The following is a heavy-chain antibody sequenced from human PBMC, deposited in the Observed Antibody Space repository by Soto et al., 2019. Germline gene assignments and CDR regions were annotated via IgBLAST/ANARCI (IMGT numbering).Heavy chain of an antibody. J-gene: IGHJ5*02. D-gene: IGHD3-16*01. CDR2: IKQDGREK. V-gene: IGHV3-7*03. Sequence: DVQLVESGGDLVQPGGSLRLSCAASGFSFSSYWMTWVRQAPGKGLEWVANIKQDGREKYYVASVKGRFTISRDNGKSLLFLQRDSLTPDDTAVYYCAGDGVRNGAYNGWLAPWGQGTLVTVSS. CDR1: GFSFSSYW. CDR3: AGDGVRNGAYNGWLAP.